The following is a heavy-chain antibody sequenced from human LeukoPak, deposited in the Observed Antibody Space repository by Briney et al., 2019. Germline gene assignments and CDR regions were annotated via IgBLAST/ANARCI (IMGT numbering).Heavy chain of an antibody. V-gene: IGHV1-2*02. D-gene: IGHD3-10*01. J-gene: IGHJ4*02. CDR3: ARVLVTMVRGVIGPLSY. Sequence: ASVKVSCKASGYTFTGYYMHWVREAPGQGLEWMGWINPNSGGTNYAQRFQGRVTMTRDTSISTAYMELSRLRSDDTAVYYCARVLVTMVRGVIGPLSYWGQGTLVTVSS. CDR2: INPNSGGT. CDR1: GYTFTGYY.